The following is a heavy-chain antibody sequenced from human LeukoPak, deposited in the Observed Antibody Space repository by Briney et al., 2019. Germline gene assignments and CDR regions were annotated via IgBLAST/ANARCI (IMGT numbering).Heavy chain of an antibody. D-gene: IGHD3-16*01. J-gene: IGHJ4*02. Sequence: GGSLRLSCAASGFTFSSYGMHWVRQAPGKGLEWVAVIWYDGSNKYYADSVKGRFTISRDNSKNTLYLQMNSLGAEDTAVYYCARVGTYYDYVWGSSPFDYWGQGTLVTVSS. CDR1: GFTFSSYG. CDR3: ARVGTYYDYVWGSSPFDY. V-gene: IGHV3-33*01. CDR2: IWYDGSNK.